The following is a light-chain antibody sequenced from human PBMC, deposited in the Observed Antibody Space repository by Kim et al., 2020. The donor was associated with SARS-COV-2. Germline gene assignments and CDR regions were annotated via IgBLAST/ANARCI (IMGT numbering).Light chain of an antibody. J-gene: IGKJ2*01. Sequence: EIVLTQSPGTLSLSSGERATLSCRASQSISSSFLAWYQQKPGQSPRLLIYGASSRATGIPDRFSGSGSGTDFTLTISRLEPEDLAVYYCQQYGSSPYTFGQGTKLEI. CDR1: QSISSSF. V-gene: IGKV3-20*01. CDR2: GAS. CDR3: QQYGSSPYT.